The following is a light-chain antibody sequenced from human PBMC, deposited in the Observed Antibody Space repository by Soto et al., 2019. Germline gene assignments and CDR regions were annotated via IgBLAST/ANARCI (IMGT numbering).Light chain of an antibody. CDR2: YAS. V-gene: IGKV3-11*01. CDR3: QQRSNR. Sequence: EVMLTQFPDTVSLTAGETVTLSCGASQSVRTNLAWSQQRPGQATRLLIHYASTVATGIPAMFTGSGSRTDFTLTISSLVPEDFAVYCCQQRSNRFGQGTRLEIK. J-gene: IGKJ5*01. CDR1: QSVRTN.